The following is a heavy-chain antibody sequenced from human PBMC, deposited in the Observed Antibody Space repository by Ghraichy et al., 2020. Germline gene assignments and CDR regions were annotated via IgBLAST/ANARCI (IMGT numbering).Heavy chain of an antibody. D-gene: IGHD4-17*01. CDR1: GGSISNYY. J-gene: IGHJ3*02. V-gene: IGHV4-4*09. CDR3: ARHQTYGDYGGGDDAFDI. CDR2: IYISGNT. Sequence: SETLSLTCTVSGGSISNYYWSWIRQPPGKGLEWIGYIYISGNTNYNPSLKSRVTISVDTSKNQFSLKLNSVTAADTAVYYCARHQTYGDYGGGDDAFDIWGQGTMVTVSS.